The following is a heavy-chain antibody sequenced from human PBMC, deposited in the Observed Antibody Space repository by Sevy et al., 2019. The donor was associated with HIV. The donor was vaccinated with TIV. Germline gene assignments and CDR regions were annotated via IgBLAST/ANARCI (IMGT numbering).Heavy chain of an antibody. CDR1: GVTFNNYN. CDR3: ARGPPDGSYDYFDY. V-gene: IGHV3-21*06. J-gene: IGHJ4*02. CDR2: VSGSSNYI. Sequence: GGSLRLSCATSGVTFNNYNMNWVRQAPGKWLEWVSSVSGSSNYIYYAESVKGRFIISRDNTKNTLYLQMNSLRVDDTALYYCARGPPDGSYDYFDYWGQGTLVTVSS. D-gene: IGHD3-10*01.